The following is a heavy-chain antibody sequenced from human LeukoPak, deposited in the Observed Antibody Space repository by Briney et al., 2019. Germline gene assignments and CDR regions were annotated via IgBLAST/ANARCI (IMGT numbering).Heavy chain of an antibody. CDR2: IYYSGST. Sequence: SETLSLTCTVSGGSISSSSYYWGWIRQPPGKGLEWIGSIYYSGSTYYNPSLKSRVTISVDTSKNQFSLKLSSVTAADTAVYYCASPQGGLYYDILTGLGMDVWGKGTTVTVSS. CDR1: GGSISSSSYY. CDR3: ASPQGGLYYDILTGLGMDV. J-gene: IGHJ6*03. V-gene: IGHV4-39*01. D-gene: IGHD3-9*01.